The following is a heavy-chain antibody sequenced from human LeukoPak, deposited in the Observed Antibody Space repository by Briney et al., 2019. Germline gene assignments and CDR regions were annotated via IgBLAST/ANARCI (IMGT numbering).Heavy chain of an antibody. CDR2: INSDESTT. CDR1: GFTFSNYW. D-gene: IGHD5-18*01. Sequence: PGGSLRLSCAASGFTFSNYWMHWVRHAPGKGLVWVSRINSDESTTTYADSAKGRFTISRDNAKNTLYLQMNSLRAEDTAVYYCARDPGTAMGRALDYWGQGTLVTASS. CDR3: ARDPGTAMGRALDY. J-gene: IGHJ4*02. V-gene: IGHV3-74*01.